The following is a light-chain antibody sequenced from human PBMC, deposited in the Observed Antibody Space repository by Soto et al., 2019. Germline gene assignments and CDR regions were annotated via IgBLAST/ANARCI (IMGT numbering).Light chain of an antibody. CDR1: NIGTRS. J-gene: IGLJ2*01. CDR3: QLWDTTSDRVV. Sequence: SSELTQPPSVSVAPGQTARITCGGNNIGTRSVPWYQQKPGQAPVLVIYDDGDRPSGIPERFSVSNSGNTATLTISRVEAGDEADYFCQLWDTTSDRVVFGRGTKLTVL. CDR2: DDG. V-gene: IGLV3-21*02.